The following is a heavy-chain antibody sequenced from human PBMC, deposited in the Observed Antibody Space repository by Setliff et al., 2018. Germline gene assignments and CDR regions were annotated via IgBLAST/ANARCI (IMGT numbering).Heavy chain of an antibody. D-gene: IGHD7-27*01. CDR1: GFSFSRHW. Sequence: GGSLRLSCVVSGFSFSRHWMSWVRQAPGKGLEWVADIKQDGSTKYYLDSVKGRFTISRDNAKRSLYLQMNGLRAEDTAVYYCVRDLHWGFDYWGLGTLVTVSS. CDR3: VRDLHWGFDY. J-gene: IGHJ4*02. V-gene: IGHV3-7*01. CDR2: IKQDGSTK.